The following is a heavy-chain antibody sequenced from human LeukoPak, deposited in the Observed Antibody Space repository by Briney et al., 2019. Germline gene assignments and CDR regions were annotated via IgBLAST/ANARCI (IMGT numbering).Heavy chain of an antibody. CDR3: ARDKTYTSSADY. V-gene: IGHV3-7*01. Sequence: GSLRLSCAASGFTFSSYWMNWVRQAPGKGLEWLANIKQDGSEKYYVDSVKGRFTISRDNTKNSLYLQMDSLRAEDTAVYYCARDKTYTSSADYWGQGALVTVSS. D-gene: IGHD6-6*01. CDR1: GFTFSSYW. CDR2: IKQDGSEK. J-gene: IGHJ4*02.